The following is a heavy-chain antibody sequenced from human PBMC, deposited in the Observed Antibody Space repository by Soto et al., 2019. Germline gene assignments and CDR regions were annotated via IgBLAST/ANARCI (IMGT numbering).Heavy chain of an antibody. D-gene: IGHD6-13*01. V-gene: IGHV4-59*01. J-gene: IGHJ6*02. Sequence: TSETLSLTCTVSGGSISSYYWSWIRQPPGKGLEWIGYIYYSGSTNYNPSLKSRVTISVDTSKNQFSLKLSSVTAADTAVYYCARDLSGSSSPPHPIYYYYGMDVWGQGTTVTVS. CDR1: GGSISSYY. CDR3: ARDLSGSSSPPHPIYYYYGMDV. CDR2: IYYSGST.